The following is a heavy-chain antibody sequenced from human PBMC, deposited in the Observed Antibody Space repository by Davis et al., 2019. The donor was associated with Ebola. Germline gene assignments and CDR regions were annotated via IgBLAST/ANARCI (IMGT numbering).Heavy chain of an antibody. Sequence: PSETLSLTCAVYGGSFSGYYWSWIRQPPGKGLEWIGEINHSGSTNYNPSLKSRVTISVDTSKNQFSLKLSSVTAADTAVYYCARGSSYYYMDVWGKGTTVTVSS. D-gene: IGHD6-13*01. V-gene: IGHV4-34*01. CDR3: ARGSSYYYMDV. CDR1: GGSFSGYY. CDR2: INHSGST. J-gene: IGHJ6*03.